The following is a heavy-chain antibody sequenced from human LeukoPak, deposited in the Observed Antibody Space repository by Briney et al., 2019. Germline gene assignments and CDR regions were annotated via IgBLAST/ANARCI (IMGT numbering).Heavy chain of an antibody. Sequence: PGGSLRLSCAASGFTVSSYAMTWVRQAPGKGLEWVSAIGYSDGDTYYADSVKGRFTISRDNSMNTLYLQMSSLRADDTALYYCAKDDDGHHHGVDHWGQGTLVTVSS. J-gene: IGHJ4*02. CDR3: AKDDDGHHHGVDH. D-gene: IGHD4-17*01. V-gene: IGHV3-23*01. CDR2: IGYSDGDT. CDR1: GFTVSSYA.